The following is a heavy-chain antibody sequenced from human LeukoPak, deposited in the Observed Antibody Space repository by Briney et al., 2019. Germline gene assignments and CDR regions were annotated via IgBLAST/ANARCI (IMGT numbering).Heavy chain of an antibody. V-gene: IGHV3-30-3*01. D-gene: IGHD3-22*01. J-gene: IGHJ6*02. CDR3: ARDQRTGFTTTLYYYYGMDV. Sequence: GRSLRLSCAASGFTFSSYAMHWVRQAPGKGLEWVAVISYDGSNKYYADSVKGRFTISRDNSKNTLYLQMNSLRAEDTAVYYCARDQRTGFTTTLYYYYGMDVWGQGTTITVSS. CDR2: ISYDGSNK. CDR1: GFTFSSYA.